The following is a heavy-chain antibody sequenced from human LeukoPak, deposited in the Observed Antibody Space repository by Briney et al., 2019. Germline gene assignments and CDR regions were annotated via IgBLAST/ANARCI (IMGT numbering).Heavy chain of an antibody. D-gene: IGHD3-22*01. Sequence: PSQTLSLTCTVSGGSISSGSYYWSWIRQPAGKGLEWIGRIYTSGSTNYSPSLKSRVTISVDTSKNQFSLKLSSVTAADTAVYYCARAPKYYYDSSGYSYYYFDYWGQGTLVTVSS. CDR2: IYTSGST. V-gene: IGHV4-61*02. CDR3: ARAPKYYYDSSGYSYYYFDY. CDR1: GGSISSGSYY. J-gene: IGHJ4*02.